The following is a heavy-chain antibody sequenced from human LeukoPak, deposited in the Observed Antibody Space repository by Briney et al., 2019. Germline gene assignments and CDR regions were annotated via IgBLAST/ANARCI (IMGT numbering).Heavy chain of an antibody. V-gene: IGHV5-51*01. CDR3: ARRDYGSGSYPSSFDY. CDR2: IYPGDSDT. CDR1: GYSFTSYW. D-gene: IGHD3-10*01. J-gene: IGHJ4*02. Sequence: GESLKISCKGSGYSFTSYWIGWVRQMPGKGLEWMGIIYPGDSDTRYSPSFQGQVTISAGKSISTAYLQWSSLKASDTAMYYCARRDYGSGSYPSSFDYWGQGTLVTVSS.